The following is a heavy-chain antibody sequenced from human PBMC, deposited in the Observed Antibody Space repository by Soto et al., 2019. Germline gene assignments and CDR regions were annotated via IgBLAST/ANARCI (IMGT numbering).Heavy chain of an antibody. CDR3: ARPETGYSSSWYASFDY. D-gene: IGHD6-13*01. V-gene: IGHV1-69*12. Sequence: QVQLVQSGAEVKKPGSSVKVSCKASGGTFSSYAISWVRQAPGQGLEWMGGIIPIFGTANYAQKFQGRVTITADEPTSTAYMELSSLRSEDTAVYYCARPETGYSSSWYASFDYWGQGTLVTVSS. CDR2: IIPIFGTA. CDR1: GGTFSSYA. J-gene: IGHJ4*02.